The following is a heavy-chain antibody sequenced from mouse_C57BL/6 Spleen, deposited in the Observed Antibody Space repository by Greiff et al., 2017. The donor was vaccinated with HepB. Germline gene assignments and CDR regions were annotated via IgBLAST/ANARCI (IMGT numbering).Heavy chain of an antibody. CDR3: ARDRDYYSTLYAMDY. CDR2: ISDGGSYT. V-gene: IGHV5-4*01. J-gene: IGHJ4*01. D-gene: IGHD2-5*01. CDR1: GFTFSSYA. Sequence: EVNVVESGGGLVKPGGSLKLSCAASGFTFSSYAMSWVRQTPEKRLEWVATISDGGSYTYYPDNVKGRFTISRDNAKNNLYLQMSHLKSEDTAMYYCARDRDYYSTLYAMDYWGQGTSVTVSS.